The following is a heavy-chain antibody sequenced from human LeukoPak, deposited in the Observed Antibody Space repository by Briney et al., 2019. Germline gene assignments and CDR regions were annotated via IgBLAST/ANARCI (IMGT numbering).Heavy chain of an antibody. J-gene: IGHJ4*02. CDR3: AKDRYSSMVTGMDY. D-gene: IGHD5-18*01. CDR1: GFTFRTYA. CDR2: ISYDGSNE. V-gene: IGHV3-30*18. Sequence: GGSLRLSCTGSGFTFRTYAFSWVRQAPGKGLEWVALISYDGSNEYYADSVKGRFTISRDNSKNTLYLQMNSLRAEDTAVYYCAKDRYSSMVTGMDYWGQGTLVTVSS.